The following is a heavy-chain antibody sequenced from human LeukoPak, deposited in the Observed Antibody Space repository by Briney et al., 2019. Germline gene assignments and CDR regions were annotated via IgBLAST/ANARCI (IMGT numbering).Heavy chain of an antibody. CDR1: GGSFSGYY. J-gene: IGHJ4*02. V-gene: IGHV4-34*01. CDR2: INHSGST. CDR3: ARDATDSGDNSYSFDY. Sequence: SETLSLTCAVYGGSFSGYYWSWLRQPPGKGLEWIGEINHSGSTNYNPSLKSRVTISVDTSKNQFSLKLSSVTAADTAVYYCARDATDSGDNSYSFDYWGQGTLVTVSS. D-gene: IGHD4-17*01.